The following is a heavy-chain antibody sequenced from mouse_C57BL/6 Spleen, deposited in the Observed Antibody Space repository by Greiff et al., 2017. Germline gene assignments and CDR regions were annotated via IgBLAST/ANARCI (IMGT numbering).Heavy chain of an antibody. CDR3: ARTGDYDYDGFAY. D-gene: IGHD2-4*01. V-gene: IGHV1-59*01. CDR2: IDPSDSYT. Sequence: QVHVKQSGAELVRPGTSVKLSCKASGYTFTSYWMHWVKQRPGQGLEWIGVIDPSDSYTNYNQKFKGKATLTVDTSSSTAYMQLSSLTSEDSAVYYCARTGDYDYDGFAYWGQGTLVTVSA. J-gene: IGHJ3*01. CDR1: GYTFTSYW.